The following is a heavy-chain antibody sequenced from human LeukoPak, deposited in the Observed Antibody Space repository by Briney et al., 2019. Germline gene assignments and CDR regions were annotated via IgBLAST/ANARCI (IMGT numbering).Heavy chain of an antibody. Sequence: SETLSLTCTVSGGSISSYYWSWIRQPAGKGLEWIGRIYTSGSTNYNPSLKSRVTMSVDTSKNQFSLKLSFVTAADTAVYYCARDVSFEQLGNWFDPWGQGTLVTVSS. CDR2: IYTSGST. J-gene: IGHJ5*02. CDR3: ARDVSFEQLGNWFDP. CDR1: GGSISSYY. D-gene: IGHD6-13*01. V-gene: IGHV4-4*07.